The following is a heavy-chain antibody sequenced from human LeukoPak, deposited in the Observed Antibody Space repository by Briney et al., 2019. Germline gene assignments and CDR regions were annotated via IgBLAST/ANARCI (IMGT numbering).Heavy chain of an antibody. J-gene: IGHJ4*02. CDR3: AKSYCSGGSCYSKLFDY. Sequence: SETLSLTCTVSGGSISSSSYYWGWIRQPPGKGLEWIGSIYYSGGTYYNPSLKSRVTISVDTSKNQFSLKLSSVTAADTAVYYCAKSYCSGGSCYSKLFDYWGQGTLVTVSS. V-gene: IGHV4-39*01. CDR2: IYYSGGT. D-gene: IGHD2-15*01. CDR1: GGSISSSSYY.